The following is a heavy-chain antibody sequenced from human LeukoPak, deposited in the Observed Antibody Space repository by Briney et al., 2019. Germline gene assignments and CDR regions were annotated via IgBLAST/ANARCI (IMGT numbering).Heavy chain of an antibody. D-gene: IGHD5-18*01. Sequence: GGSLRLSCAASGFMFSSYGMYWVRQAPGKGLEWVAVIWCDGSNKYYTDSVKGRFTISRDNSKNTLYLQMNSLRVEDTAVYYCAKGPSDTTLATAFDYWGQGTLVTVSS. CDR3: AKGPSDTTLATAFDY. V-gene: IGHV3-33*07. CDR1: GFMFSSYG. CDR2: IWCDGSNK. J-gene: IGHJ4*02.